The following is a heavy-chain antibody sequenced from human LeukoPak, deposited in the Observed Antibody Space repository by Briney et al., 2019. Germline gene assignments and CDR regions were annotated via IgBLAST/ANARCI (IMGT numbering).Heavy chain of an antibody. J-gene: IGHJ4*02. Sequence: SGGSLRLSCAASGFTFSLYEMNWVRQAPGKGLEWVSYISSNGKTIYYSDSVKGRFTISRDNAKNSLYLQMNSLRAEDTAVYYCAALWSFDYWGQGTLVSVSS. CDR2: ISSNGKTI. CDR1: GFTFSLYE. D-gene: IGHD2-21*01. CDR3: AALWSFDY. V-gene: IGHV3-48*03.